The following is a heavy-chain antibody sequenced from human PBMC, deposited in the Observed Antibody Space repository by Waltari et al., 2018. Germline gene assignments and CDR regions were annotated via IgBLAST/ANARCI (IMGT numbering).Heavy chain of an antibody. D-gene: IGHD1-26*01. CDR1: GFTFSSYS. CDR2: IGTGSTYI. J-gene: IGHJ4*02. Sequence: EVQLVESGGGLVKPGGSLRLSCSASGFTFSSYSMNWVRQAPGKGLEWVSSIGTGSTYIYYADSLKGRFTISRDNAKNSLYLQMNSLKAEDTSVYYCARVGGSTNGPIDYWGQGTLVTVSS. CDR3: ARVGGSTNGPIDY. V-gene: IGHV3-21*01.